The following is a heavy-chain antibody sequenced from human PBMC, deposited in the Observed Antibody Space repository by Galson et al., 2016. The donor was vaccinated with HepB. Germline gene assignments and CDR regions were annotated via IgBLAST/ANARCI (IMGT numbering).Heavy chain of an antibody. Sequence: SLRLSCAASGFTFDDYGMTWVRQAPGKGLEWVSNINRNGENTHYADSVKGRFTISRDNAKNSVYLQMNSLRAEDTAFYYCARAGIVGAPGSLDIWGQGTMVTVSS. CDR3: ARAGIVGAPGSLDI. CDR1: GFTFDDYG. V-gene: IGHV3-20*04. J-gene: IGHJ3*02. D-gene: IGHD1-26*01. CDR2: INRNGENT.